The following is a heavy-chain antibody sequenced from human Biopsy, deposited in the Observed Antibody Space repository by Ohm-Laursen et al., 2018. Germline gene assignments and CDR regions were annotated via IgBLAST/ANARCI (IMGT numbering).Heavy chain of an antibody. CDR3: ARRPYGGTRYWYFDL. D-gene: IGHD4-23*01. CDR2: IYYSGTT. CDR1: GGSVSSDGFY. Sequence: TLSLTCTVSGGSVSSDGFYWSWIRQHPGKGLEWIRYIYYSGTTYYNPSLKSLVTISVDTSKNQFSLKLNSVTAADTAVYYCARRPYGGTRYWYFDLWGRGTLVTVSS. J-gene: IGHJ2*01. V-gene: IGHV4-31*01.